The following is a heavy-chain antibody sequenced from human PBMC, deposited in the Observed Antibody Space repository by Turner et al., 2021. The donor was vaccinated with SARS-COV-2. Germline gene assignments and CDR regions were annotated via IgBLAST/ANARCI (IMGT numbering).Heavy chain of an antibody. V-gene: IGHV4-39*01. Sequence: QLQLQVSGPGLVKPSETLSLTCTVPGGSISSSSYYWGWIRQPPGKGLEWIGSIFYSGNTYYNPSLKSRVIISVDTSKNQFSLKLSSVTAADTAVYYCARQDRITMIYAFDIWGQGTMVTVSS. CDR1: GGSISSSSYY. CDR3: ARQDRITMIYAFDI. J-gene: IGHJ3*02. D-gene: IGHD3-22*01. CDR2: IFYSGNT.